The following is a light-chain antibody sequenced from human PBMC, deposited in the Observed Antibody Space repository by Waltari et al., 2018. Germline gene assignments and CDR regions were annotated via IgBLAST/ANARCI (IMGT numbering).Light chain of an antibody. Sequence: QSALTQAASVSGSPGQSITISCTGTSSDVGGYKSVSWYQQHPGKAPKVLIYDVTNRPSGVSTRFSGSTSGNTASLTISGLQAEDEADYYCSAYTRSGTYVFGTGTKVTVL. V-gene: IGLV2-14*03. CDR2: DVT. CDR3: SAYTRSGTYV. J-gene: IGLJ1*01. CDR1: SSDVGGYKS.